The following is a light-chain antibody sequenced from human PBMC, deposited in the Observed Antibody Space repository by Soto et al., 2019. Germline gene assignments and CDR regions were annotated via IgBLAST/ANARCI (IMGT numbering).Light chain of an antibody. CDR1: QSVSSN. V-gene: IGKV3-20*01. CDR2: GAS. J-gene: IGKJ1*01. Sequence: EIVMTQSPATLSVSPGERATLSCRARQSVSSNLAWYQQKPGQAPRLLIYGASSRAADIPDRFSGSGSGTDFTLTINRLEPEDFAVYYCQQYDSSPRTFGQGTKVDI. CDR3: QQYDSSPRT.